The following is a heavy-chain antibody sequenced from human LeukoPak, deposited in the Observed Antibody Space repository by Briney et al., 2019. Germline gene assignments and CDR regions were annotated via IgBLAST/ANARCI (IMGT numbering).Heavy chain of an antibody. CDR3: ARRIQLWRSIDY. CDR2: INPNSGAT. CDR1: DYTFTDYD. Sequence: ASVRVSCKTSDYTFTDYDITWVRQAPGQGLEWMGWINPNSGATNYAQNFQGRVTMTRDTSISTAYMELSRLTSDDTAVYYCARRIQLWRSIDYWGQGTLVTVSS. J-gene: IGHJ4*02. D-gene: IGHD5-18*01. V-gene: IGHV1-2*02.